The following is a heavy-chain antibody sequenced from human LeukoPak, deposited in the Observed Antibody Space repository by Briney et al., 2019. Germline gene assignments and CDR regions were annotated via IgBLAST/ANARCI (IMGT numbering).Heavy chain of an antibody. Sequence: PSGTLSLTCAVSGDSISTTNWWTWVRQPPGKGLEWIGEIYHRGNTNYNPSLKSRVTISVDTSNNQFSLRLSSVTAADTAVYYCARYYSGLDVWGQGTTVTVSS. CDR2: IYHRGNT. J-gene: IGHJ6*02. CDR1: GDSISTTNW. CDR3: ARYYSGLDV. V-gene: IGHV4-4*02.